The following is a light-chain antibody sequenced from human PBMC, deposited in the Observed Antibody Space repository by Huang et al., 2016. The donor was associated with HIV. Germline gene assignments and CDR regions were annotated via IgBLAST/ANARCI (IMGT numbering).Light chain of an antibody. CDR2: GAS. V-gene: IGKV1-39*01. CDR3: QKSYTTPLT. J-gene: IGKJ4*01. CDR1: QSISAY. Sequence: DIQMTQSPSSLSASVGDRVTITCRASQSISAYLNRYQQKPGKDPKLRIYGASTLQSGVPSRVSGSGAGTDCTLTINSLQPEDFATYYCQKSYTTPLTFGGGTKVEI.